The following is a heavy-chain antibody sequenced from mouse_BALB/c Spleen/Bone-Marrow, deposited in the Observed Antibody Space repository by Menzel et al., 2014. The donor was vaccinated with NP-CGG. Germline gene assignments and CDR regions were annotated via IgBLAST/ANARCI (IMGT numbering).Heavy chain of an antibody. J-gene: IGHJ3*01. Sequence: VQLQQSGPELVKPGTSMKISCKASGYSFTGYTMNWVKQSHGKNLEWIGLINPYNGGTSYNQNFKGKATLTVDKSSSTADMELLSLTSEDSAIYYCARGVYYYGSSYPFAYWGQGTLVTVSA. CDR2: INPYNGGT. CDR1: GYSFTGYT. CDR3: ARGVYYYGSSYPFAY. V-gene: IGHV1-31*01. D-gene: IGHD1-1*01.